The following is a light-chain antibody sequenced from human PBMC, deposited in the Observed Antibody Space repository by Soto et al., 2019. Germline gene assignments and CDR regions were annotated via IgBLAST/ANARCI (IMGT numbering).Light chain of an antibody. V-gene: IGKV3-15*01. CDR1: QSVSSS. CDR3: QQYNRWPPWK. J-gene: IGKJ1*01. Sequence: EVVMTQSPATLSVSLGERATLSCRASQSVSSSLAGYQQKPGQAPRLLIYGASTRATGIPVRFSGSGSGTDVTLTISSLQSEDFAVYYCQQYNRWPPWKFGQGTKVEIK. CDR2: GAS.